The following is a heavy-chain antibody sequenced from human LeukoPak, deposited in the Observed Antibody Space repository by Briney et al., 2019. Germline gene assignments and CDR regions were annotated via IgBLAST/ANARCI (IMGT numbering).Heavy chain of an antibody. CDR3: ARDRVGYCTSATMGGCSFDY. V-gene: IGHV3-7*01. CDR2: IKQDGSDK. Sequence: GGSLRLSRAASGFTFSDYWMTWVRQAPGKGLEWVANIKQDGSDKYYVDSVKGRFTISRDNAKNSLSLQMNSLRAEDTAVYHCARDRVGYCTSATMGGCSFDYWGQGILVTVSS. CDR1: GFTFSDYW. J-gene: IGHJ4*02. D-gene: IGHD2-2*01.